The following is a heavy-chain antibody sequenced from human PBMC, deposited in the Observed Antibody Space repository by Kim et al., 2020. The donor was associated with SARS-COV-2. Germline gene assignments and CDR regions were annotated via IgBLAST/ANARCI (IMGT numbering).Heavy chain of an antibody. CDR3: ARMPGTRTRWYFDL. V-gene: IGHV3-30*03. Sequence: ADSVKGRFTISRDNSKNPLYLQMNSLRAEDTAVYYCARMPGTRTRWYFDLWGRGTLVTVSS. J-gene: IGHJ2*01. D-gene: IGHD1-7*01.